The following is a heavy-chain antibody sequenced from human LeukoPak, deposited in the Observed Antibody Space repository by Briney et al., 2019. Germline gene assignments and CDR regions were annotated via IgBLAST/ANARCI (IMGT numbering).Heavy chain of an antibody. D-gene: IGHD5-12*01. J-gene: IGHJ4*02. CDR2: IYSGGTT. CDR3: ARGGGGYSGPVGY. V-gene: IGHV3-53*01. Sequence: GGSLRLSCVASGFTVSSNYMSWVRQAPGKGPEWVSVIYSGGTTHYADSVKGRFAISRDDSKNTLYLQMNSLTVEDTAVYYCARGGGGYSGPVGYWGRGTLVTVSS. CDR1: GFTVSSNY.